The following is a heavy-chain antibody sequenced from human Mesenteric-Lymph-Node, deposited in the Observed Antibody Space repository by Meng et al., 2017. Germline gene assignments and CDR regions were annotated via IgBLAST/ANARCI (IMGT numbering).Heavy chain of an antibody. CDR1: GGSMSSGDYF. CDR2: IYYSGNT. D-gene: IGHD1-1*01. Sequence: QVQVQRQGAGVVKPSHALSLPCTVSGGSMSSGDYFWNWIRQPPGKGLEWIGYIYYSGNTYYNPSLKSRVTISIDTSKNQFLLKLSSVTAADTAVYYCARVTLELERRPFDYWGQGTLVTASS. CDR3: ARVTLELERRPFDY. J-gene: IGHJ4*02. V-gene: IGHV4-30-4*01.